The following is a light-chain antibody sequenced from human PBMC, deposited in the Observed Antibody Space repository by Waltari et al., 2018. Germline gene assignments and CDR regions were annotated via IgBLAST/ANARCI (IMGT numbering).Light chain of an antibody. Sequence: EIVLTQSPGTLSLSPGERATVSCRASQSVSSSYLAGYQQKPGQAPRLLIYGASSRATGIPDRFSGSGSGTDFTLTISRLESEDFAVYYCQQYGSSPMYTFGQGTNLEIK. J-gene: IGKJ2*01. CDR3: QQYGSSPMYT. CDR2: GAS. V-gene: IGKV3-20*01. CDR1: QSVSSSY.